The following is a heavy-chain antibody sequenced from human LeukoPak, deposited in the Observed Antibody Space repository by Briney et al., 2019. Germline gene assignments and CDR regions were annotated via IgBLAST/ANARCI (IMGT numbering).Heavy chain of an antibody. J-gene: IGHJ3*02. Sequence: KPGGSLRLPCAASGFTFSDYYMSWIRQAPGKGLEWVSYISSSGSTIYYADSAKGRFTISRDNAKNSLYLQMNSLRAEDTAVYYCAWWYYYDSSGYPNDAFDIWGQGTMVTVSS. CDR3: AWWYYYDSSGYPNDAFDI. CDR2: ISSSGSTI. CDR1: GFTFSDYY. D-gene: IGHD3-22*01. V-gene: IGHV3-11*01.